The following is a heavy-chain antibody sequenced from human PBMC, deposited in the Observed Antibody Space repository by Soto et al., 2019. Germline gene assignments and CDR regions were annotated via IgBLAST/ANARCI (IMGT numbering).Heavy chain of an antibody. Sequence: GGSLGLSCAASGVSLSSYAMTWARKAPGKGLEWVSAISGSGGSTYYADSVKGRFTISRDNSKNTLYLQMNSLRAEDTAVYYCTPWDYYYGMDVWGQGTTVTVSS. CDR2: ISGSGGST. J-gene: IGHJ6*02. CDR3: TPWDYYYGMDV. CDR1: GVSLSSYA. D-gene: IGHD7-27*01. V-gene: IGHV3-23*01.